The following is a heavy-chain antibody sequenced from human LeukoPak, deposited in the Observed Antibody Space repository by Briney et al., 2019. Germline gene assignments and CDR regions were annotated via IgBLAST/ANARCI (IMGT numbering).Heavy chain of an antibody. CDR1: GFTFSSYW. CDR3: ARDSGYYDSSGYPVDY. V-gene: IGHV3-7*01. Sequence: PGGSLRLSCAASGFTFSSYWMSWVRQAPGKGLEWVANIKQDGSEKYYVDSVKGRFTISRDNAKNSLYLQMNSLRAEDTAVYYCARDSGYYDSSGYPVDYWGQGTLVTVSS. CDR2: IKQDGSEK. J-gene: IGHJ4*02. D-gene: IGHD3-22*01.